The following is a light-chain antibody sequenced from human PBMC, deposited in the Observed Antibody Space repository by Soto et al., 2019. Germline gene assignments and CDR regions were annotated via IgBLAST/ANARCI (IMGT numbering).Light chain of an antibody. V-gene: IGKV3-11*01. CDR1: QSVGDY. CDR3: QQYNSYSPT. J-gene: IGKJ1*01. CDR2: DAS. Sequence: EIGLTRAPAALSFSPGERAALSCSASQSVGDYLAWYQQKPGQAPRLLIYDASNRATGIPARFSGSGSGTEFTLTISSLQPDDFATYYCQQYNSYSPTFGQGTKVDIK.